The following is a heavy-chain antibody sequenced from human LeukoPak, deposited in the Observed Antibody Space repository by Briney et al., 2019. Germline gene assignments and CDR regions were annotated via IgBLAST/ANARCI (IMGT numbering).Heavy chain of an antibody. D-gene: IGHD1-26*01. Sequence: AGGSLRLSCAASGFTFSSYAMSWVRQAPGKRLEWVSAISGSGGSTYYANSVKGRFTISRDNSKNTLYLQMNSLRAEDTAVYYCAKSGGSYRTDFDYWGQGTLVTVSS. CDR1: GFTFSSYA. CDR3: AKSGGSYRTDFDY. J-gene: IGHJ4*02. V-gene: IGHV3-23*01. CDR2: ISGSGGST.